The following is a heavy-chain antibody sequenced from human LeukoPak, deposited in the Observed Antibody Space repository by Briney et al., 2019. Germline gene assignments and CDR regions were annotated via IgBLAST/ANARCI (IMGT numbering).Heavy chain of an antibody. CDR2: IKGDGIST. Sequence: GGSLRLSCAASGFDFSSNWMHWVRHAPGQGLVWVSRIKGDGISTNYADSVKGRSTISRDNAKNTLYLQMNSLRAEDTAVYYCARGTGYDFDYWGQGTLVTVSS. J-gene: IGHJ4*02. V-gene: IGHV3-74*01. CDR1: GFDFSSNW. CDR3: ARGTGYDFDY. D-gene: IGHD5-12*01.